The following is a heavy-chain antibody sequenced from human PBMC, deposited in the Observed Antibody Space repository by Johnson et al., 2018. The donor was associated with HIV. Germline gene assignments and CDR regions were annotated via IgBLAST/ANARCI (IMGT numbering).Heavy chain of an antibody. CDR3: ARGRRRGAWLDAFDL. CDR2: TKNKANSYTT. D-gene: IGHD3-22*01. Sequence: VQLVESGGGLVQPGGSLRLSCAASGFTFSDHYMDWVRQAPGKGLEWVGRTKNKANSYTTEYAASVQGRFTISRDDSKNSLFLQMNSLKTEDTAVYYCARGRRRGAWLDAFDLWGQGTMVTVSS. J-gene: IGHJ3*01. CDR1: GFTFSDHY. V-gene: IGHV3-72*01.